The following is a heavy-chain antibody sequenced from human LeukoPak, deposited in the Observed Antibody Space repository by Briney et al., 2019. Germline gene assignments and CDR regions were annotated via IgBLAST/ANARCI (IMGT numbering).Heavy chain of an antibody. Sequence: ASVYDSCKASRYTFTTYDINWVRQATGQDREWMRCMNPNSSYTGYAQKFKGRITITRDTSISTAYMELSCLRSEDTAVYYCAREDGSIDYWGQGTLVTVSS. CDR2: MNPNSSYT. J-gene: IGHJ4*02. V-gene: IGHV1-8*03. CDR3: AREDGSIDY. CDR1: RYTFTTYD. D-gene: IGHD1-26*01.